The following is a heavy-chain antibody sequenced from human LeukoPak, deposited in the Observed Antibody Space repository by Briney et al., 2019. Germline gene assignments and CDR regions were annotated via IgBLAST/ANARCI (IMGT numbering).Heavy chain of an antibody. J-gene: IGHJ3*02. CDR3: ARSQRYFDWLSDAFDI. D-gene: IGHD3-9*01. Sequence: GRSLRLSCAATGFTFSSYGMHWVRQAPGKGLEWVAVISYDGSNKYYADSVKGRFTISRDNSKNTLYLQMNSLRAEDTAVYYCARSQRYFDWLSDAFDIWGQGTMVTVSS. CDR2: ISYDGSNK. CDR1: GFTFSSYG. V-gene: IGHV3-30*03.